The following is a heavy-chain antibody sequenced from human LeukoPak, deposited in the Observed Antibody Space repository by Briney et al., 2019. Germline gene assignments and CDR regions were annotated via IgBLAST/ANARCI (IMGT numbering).Heavy chain of an antibody. D-gene: IGHD6-19*01. V-gene: IGHV1-18*01. CDR3: ARWVDSVAGLEYYFDY. CDR1: GYTFTSYG. J-gene: IGHJ4*02. CDR2: ISAYNGNT. Sequence: ASVKVSCKASGYTFTSYGISWVRQAPGQGLEWMGWISAYNGNTNYAQKLQGRVTMTTGTSTSTAYMELRSLRSDDTAVYYCARWVDSVAGLEYYFDYWGQGTLVTVSS.